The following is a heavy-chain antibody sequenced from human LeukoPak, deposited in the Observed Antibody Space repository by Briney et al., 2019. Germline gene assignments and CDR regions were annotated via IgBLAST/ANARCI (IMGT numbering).Heavy chain of an antibody. CDR1: GGTFSSYA. D-gene: IGHD3-22*01. CDR2: IIPIFGIA. Sequence: SVKVSCKASGGTFSSYAISWVRQAPGQGLEWMGRIIPIFGIANYAQKFQGRVTITADKSTSTAYMELSSLRSEDTAVYYCARNEHDSSGYLDYWGQGTLVTVSS. CDR3: ARNEHDSSGYLDY. J-gene: IGHJ4*02. V-gene: IGHV1-69*04.